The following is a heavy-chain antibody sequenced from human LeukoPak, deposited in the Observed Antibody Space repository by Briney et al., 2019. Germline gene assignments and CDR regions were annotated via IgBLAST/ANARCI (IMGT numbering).Heavy chain of an antibody. D-gene: IGHD4-17*01. CDR1: GGSISSGDYY. CDR3: ARRATVTDEFDP. V-gene: IGHV4-30-4*01. J-gene: IGHJ5*02. CDR2: IYYSGST. Sequence: SSQTLSLTCTVSGGSISSGDYYWSWIRQPPGKGLEWIGYIYYSGSTYYNPSLRSRVTISVDTSKNQFSLRLSSVTAADTAVYFCARRATVTDEFDPWGQGTLVTVSS.